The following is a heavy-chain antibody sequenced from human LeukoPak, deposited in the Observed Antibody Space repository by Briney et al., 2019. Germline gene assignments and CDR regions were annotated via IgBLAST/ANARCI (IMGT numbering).Heavy chain of an antibody. CDR3: AKWGDYDVLTGYYAPDY. D-gene: IGHD3-9*01. J-gene: IGHJ4*02. CDR1: GFTFSNYA. Sequence: GGSLRLSCAASGFTFSNYAMSWVRQAPGKGLEWVSAITGSGGGTYYADSVKGRFTISRDNSKNTLYLQMNSLRAEDTAVYYCAKWGDYDVLTGYYAPDYWGQGTLVTVSS. CDR2: ITGSGGGT. V-gene: IGHV3-23*01.